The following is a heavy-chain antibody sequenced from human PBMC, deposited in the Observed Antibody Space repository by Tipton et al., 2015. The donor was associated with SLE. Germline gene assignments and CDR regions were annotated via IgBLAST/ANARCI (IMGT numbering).Heavy chain of an antibody. CDR2: IYYSGST. D-gene: IGHD6-6*01. J-gene: IGHJ3*02. V-gene: IGHV4-59*01. CDR1: GGSISSYY. CDR3: ARSRPQGAFDI. Sequence: TLSLTCTVPGGSISSYYWSWIRQPPGKGLEWIGYIYYSGSTNYNPSLKSRVTISVDTSKNQFSLKLSSVTAADTAVYYCARSRPQGAFDIWGQGTMVTVSS.